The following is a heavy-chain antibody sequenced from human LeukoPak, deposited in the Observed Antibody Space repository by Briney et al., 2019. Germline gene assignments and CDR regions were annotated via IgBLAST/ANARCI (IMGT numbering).Heavy chain of an antibody. D-gene: IGHD6-19*01. J-gene: IGHJ3*01. CDR3: ARGTLLYSSGWYLIGPFDF. Sequence: GASVKVSCKASGYTFTSYYMHWVRQAPGQGLEWMGWISAYNDLTKYAEKLQGRVTMTTDTSTSTAYLELRSLRSDDTAMYYCARGTLLYSSGWYLIGPFDFWGQGTMVTVSS. CDR1: GYTFTSYY. CDR2: ISAYNDLT. V-gene: IGHV1-18*04.